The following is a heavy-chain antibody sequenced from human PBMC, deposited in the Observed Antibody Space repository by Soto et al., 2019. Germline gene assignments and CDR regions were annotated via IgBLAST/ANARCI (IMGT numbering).Heavy chain of an antibody. D-gene: IGHD5-12*01. Sequence: PGGSLRLSCAASGFTFSSYAMHWVRQAPGKGLEWVAVISYDGSNKYYADSVKGRFTISRDNSKNTLYLQMNSLRAEDTAVYYYARDLATMFLSVNFDYWGQGTLVTVSS. CDR2: ISYDGSNK. V-gene: IGHV3-30-3*01. CDR3: ARDLATMFLSVNFDY. J-gene: IGHJ4*02. CDR1: GFTFSSYA.